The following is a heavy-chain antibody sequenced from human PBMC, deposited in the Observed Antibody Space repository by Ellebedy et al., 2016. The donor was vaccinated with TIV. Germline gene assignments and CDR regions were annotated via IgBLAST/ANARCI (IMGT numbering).Heavy chain of an antibody. J-gene: IGHJ5*02. CDR3: ARDPALPRGRFDT. Sequence: MPSETLSLTCTVSGGSMSSDDHYWSWIRQPPGKGLEWIGYIYYSGSSYYNPALKRRVIISVDKSKNQVSLKLSSVTAADTAVYYCARDPALPRGRFDTWGQGTLVTVSS. V-gene: IGHV4-30-4*01. CDR2: IYYSGSS. CDR1: GGSMSSDDHY.